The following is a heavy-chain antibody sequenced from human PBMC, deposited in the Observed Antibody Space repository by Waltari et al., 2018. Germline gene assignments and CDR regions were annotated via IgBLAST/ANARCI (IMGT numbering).Heavy chain of an antibody. D-gene: IGHD6-13*01. J-gene: IGHJ1*01. V-gene: IGHV4-4*02. CDR3: ARVVGSSWPKRHFQH. CDR1: GGSISSSNW. Sequence: QVQLQESGPGLVKPSGTLSLTCAVSGGSISSSNWWRWVRQPPGKGLEWIGEIYHSGSTNYNPSLKSRVTISVDKSKNQFSLKLSSVTAADTAVYYCARVVGSSWPKRHFQHWGQGTLVTVSS. CDR2: IYHSGST.